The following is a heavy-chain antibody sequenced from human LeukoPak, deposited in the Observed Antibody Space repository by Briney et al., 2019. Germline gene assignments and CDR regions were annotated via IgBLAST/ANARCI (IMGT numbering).Heavy chain of an antibody. CDR3: AKGSDCSGGSCYSVGLEFDS. CDR1: GFTFSSYA. J-gene: IGHJ4*02. D-gene: IGHD2-15*01. V-gene: IGHV3-23*01. Sequence: GGSLRLSCAASGFTFSSYAMSWVRQAPGKGLEWVSAISGSGGSTYYADSVKGRFTISRDNSKNTLYLQMNSLRAEDTAVYYCAKGSDCSGGSCYSVGLEFDSWGQGTLVTVSS. CDR2: ISGSGGST.